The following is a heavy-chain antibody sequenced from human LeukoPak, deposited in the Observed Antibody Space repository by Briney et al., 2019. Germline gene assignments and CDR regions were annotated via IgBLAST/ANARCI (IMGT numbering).Heavy chain of an antibody. V-gene: IGHV4-61*02. CDR3: ARDGWNYDILTGYKYYFDY. D-gene: IGHD3-9*01. Sequence: SDTLSLTCTVSGGSISSGSYYWSWIRQPAGKGLEWIGRIYTSGSTNYNPSLKSRVTISVDTSKNQFSLKLSSVTAADTAVYYCARDGWNYDILTGYKYYFDYWGQGTLVTVSS. J-gene: IGHJ4*02. CDR2: IYTSGST. CDR1: GGSISSGSYY.